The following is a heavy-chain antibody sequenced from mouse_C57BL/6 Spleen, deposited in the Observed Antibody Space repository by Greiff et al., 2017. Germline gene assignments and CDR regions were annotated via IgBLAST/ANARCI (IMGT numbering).Heavy chain of an antibody. CDR1: GYTFTSYW. D-gene: IGHD6-1*01. V-gene: IGHV1-7*01. CDR3: ARGRDY. J-gene: IGHJ2*01. CDR2: INPSSGYT. Sequence: QVQLLQSGAELAKPGASVKLSCKASGYTFTSYWMHWVQQRPGQGLEWIGYINPSSGYTKYNQKLQEQATLTADKSSSTAYMQLSSLTYEYSAVYYCARGRDYWGQGTTLTVSS.